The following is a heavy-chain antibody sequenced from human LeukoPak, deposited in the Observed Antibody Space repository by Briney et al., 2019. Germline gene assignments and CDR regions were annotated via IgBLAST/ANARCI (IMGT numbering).Heavy chain of an antibody. CDR2: INHSGST. V-gene: IGHV4-34*01. Sequence: PSETLSLTCAVYGGSFSGYYWSWIRQPQGKGLEWIGEINHSGSTNYNPSLKSRVTISVDTSKNQFSLKLSSVTAADTAVYYCASSGGYFTAVRPATIRYWGQGTLVTVSS. D-gene: IGHD1-26*01. J-gene: IGHJ4*02. CDR1: GGSFSGYY. CDR3: ASSGGYFTAVRPATIRY.